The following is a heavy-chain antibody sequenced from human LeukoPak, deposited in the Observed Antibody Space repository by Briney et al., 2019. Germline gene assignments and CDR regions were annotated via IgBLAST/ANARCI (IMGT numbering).Heavy chain of an antibody. D-gene: IGHD3-10*01. CDR1: GYTFTDYY. CDR3: ARDYERIIMVRGVPLSPQTVFDP. J-gene: IGHJ5*02. Sequence: ASVKVSCRTSGYTFTDYYIHWVRQAPGQGPEWMGWINPNSGGTNYAQNLQGRVTMTRDTSISTAYMELSRLRSDDTAVYYCARDYERIIMVRGVPLSPQTVFDPWGQGTLVTVSS. V-gene: IGHV1-2*02. CDR2: INPNSGGT.